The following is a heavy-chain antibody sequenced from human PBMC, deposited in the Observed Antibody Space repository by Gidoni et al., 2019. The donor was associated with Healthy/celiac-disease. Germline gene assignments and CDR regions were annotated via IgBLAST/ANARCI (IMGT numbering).Heavy chain of an antibody. Sequence: EVQLLESGGGLVQPGGSLRLSCAASGFPFSSYAMSWVRQAPGKGLEWVSAISGSGGSTYYADSVKGRFTISRDNSKNTLYLQMNSLRAEDTAVYYCANGGHGGDDAFDIWGQGTMVTVPS. D-gene: IGHD2-21*01. J-gene: IGHJ3*02. CDR2: ISGSGGST. CDR1: GFPFSSYA. CDR3: ANGGHGGDDAFDI. V-gene: IGHV3-23*01.